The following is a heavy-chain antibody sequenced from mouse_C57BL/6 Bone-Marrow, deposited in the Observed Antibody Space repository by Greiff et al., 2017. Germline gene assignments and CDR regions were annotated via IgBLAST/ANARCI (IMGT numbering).Heavy chain of an antibody. Sequence: QVQLQQSGPELVKPGASVKISCKASGYAFSSSWMNWVKQRPGKGLEWIGRIYPGDGDTNYNGKFKGKATLTADKSSSTAYMQLSSLTSEDSAVYFCARGPRGFAYWGQGTLVTVSA. CDR1: GYAFSSSW. J-gene: IGHJ3*01. CDR2: IYPGDGDT. CDR3: ARGPRGFAY. V-gene: IGHV1-82*01.